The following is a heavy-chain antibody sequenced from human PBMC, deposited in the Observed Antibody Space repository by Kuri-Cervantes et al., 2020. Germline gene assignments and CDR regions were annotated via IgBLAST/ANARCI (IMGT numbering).Heavy chain of an antibody. CDR1: GFTFSSYG. D-gene: IGHD2-2*01. J-gene: IGHJ4*02. CDR3: TTDLTSGCSSTSCYPTDY. Sequence: GGSLRLSCAASGFTFSSYGMHWVRQAPGKGLEWVAVIWYDGSNKYYADSVKGRFTISRDNSKNTLYLQMNSLKTEDTAVYYCTTDLTSGCSSTSCYPTDYWGQGTLVTVSS. CDR2: IWYDGSNK. V-gene: IGHV3-33*08.